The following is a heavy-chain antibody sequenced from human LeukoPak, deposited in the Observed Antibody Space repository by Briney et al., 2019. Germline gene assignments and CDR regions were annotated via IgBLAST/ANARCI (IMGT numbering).Heavy chain of an antibody. Sequence: QAGGSLRLSCAASGFTFDDYAMHWVRQAPGKGLEWVSLISGDGGSTYYADSVKGRFTISRDNSKNSLYLQMNSLRIEDTALYYCAKADTYWNYNPCLDYWGQGTLVTVSS. D-gene: IGHD1-7*01. V-gene: IGHV3-43*02. CDR3: AKADTYWNYNPCLDY. J-gene: IGHJ4*02. CDR2: ISGDGGST. CDR1: GFTFDDYA.